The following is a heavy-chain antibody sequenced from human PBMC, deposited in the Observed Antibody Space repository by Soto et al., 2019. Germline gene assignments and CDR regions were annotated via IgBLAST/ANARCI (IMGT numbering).Heavy chain of an antibody. CDR3: ARVGDSSGYYLPGNWFDP. Sequence: ASVKVSCKASGYTFTSYDINWVRQATGQGLEWMGWMNPNSGNTGYAQKFQGRVTMTRNTSISTAYMELSSLRSEDTAVYYCARVGDSSGYYLPGNWFDPCGQRTLLTVSS. CDR1: GYTFTSYD. V-gene: IGHV1-8*01. CDR2: MNPNSGNT. D-gene: IGHD3-22*01. J-gene: IGHJ5*02.